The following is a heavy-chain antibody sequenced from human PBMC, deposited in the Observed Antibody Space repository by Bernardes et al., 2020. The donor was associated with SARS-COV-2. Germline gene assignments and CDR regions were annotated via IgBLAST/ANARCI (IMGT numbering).Heavy chain of an antibody. CDR1: GYTFTRYA. D-gene: IGHD3-10*01. CDR3: ATPITMVRGVITNPYYYYYGMDV. V-gene: IGHV1-3*01. CDR2: INAGNGNT. J-gene: IGHJ6*02. Sequence: ASVKVSCKASGYTFTRYAMHWVRQAPGQRLEWMGWINAGNGNTKYSQKFQGRVTITRDTSASTAYMELSSLRSEDTAVYYCATPITMVRGVITNPYYYYYGMDVWGQGTTVTVSS.